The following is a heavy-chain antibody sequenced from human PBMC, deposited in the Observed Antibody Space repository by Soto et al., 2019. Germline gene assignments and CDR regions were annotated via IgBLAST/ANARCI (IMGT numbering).Heavy chain of an antibody. CDR1: GYTFTSYY. D-gene: IGHD2-2*01. CDR2: INPSGGST. V-gene: IGHV1-46*01. Sequence: GASVKVSCKASGYTFTSYYMHWVRQAPGQGLEWMGIINPSGGSTSYAQKFQGRVTMTRDTSTSTVYMELSSLRSEDTAVYYCARGGYCSSTSCYSYYYGMDVWGQGTTVTVSS. CDR3: ARGGYCSSTSCYSYYYGMDV. J-gene: IGHJ6*02.